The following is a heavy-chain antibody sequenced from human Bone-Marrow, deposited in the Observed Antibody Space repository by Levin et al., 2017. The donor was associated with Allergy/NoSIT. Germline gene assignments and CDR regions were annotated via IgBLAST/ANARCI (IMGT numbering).Heavy chain of an antibody. CDR2: ISAYNGNT. J-gene: IGHJ5*02. CDR1: GYTFTSYG. CDR3: ARDVLLRIAVAGTTPAAWFDP. D-gene: IGHD6-19*01. V-gene: IGHV1-18*01. Sequence: GESLKISCKASGYTFTSYGISWVRQAPGQGLEWMGWISAYNGNTNYAQKLQGRVTMTTDTSTSTAYMELRSLRSDDTAVYYCARDVLLRIAVAGTTPAAWFDPWGQGTLVTVSS.